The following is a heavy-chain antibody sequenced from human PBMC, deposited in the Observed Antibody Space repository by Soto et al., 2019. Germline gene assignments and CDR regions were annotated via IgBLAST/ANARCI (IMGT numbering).Heavy chain of an antibody. CDR1: GFTFGSYA. J-gene: IGHJ4*02. CDR3: AKARSGSHYLFAS. D-gene: IGHD3-10*01. Sequence: GGSLRLACADSGFTFGSYAMSWVRQAPGKGLEWVSTISGSGITTYYADSMKGRFTISRDNSENTLFLQMNSLRAEDTAVYYYAKARSGSHYLFASWGQGTLVTVSS. CDR2: ISGSGITT. V-gene: IGHV3-23*01.